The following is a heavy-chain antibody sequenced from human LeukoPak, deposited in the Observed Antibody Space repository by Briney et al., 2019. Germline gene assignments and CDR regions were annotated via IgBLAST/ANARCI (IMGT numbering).Heavy chain of an antibody. J-gene: IGHJ6*03. Sequence: PGGSLRLSCAASGFTFSNYAMSWVRQAPGKGLEWVSAISGSGGSTYYADSVKGRFTISRDNSKNTLYLQMNSLRAEDTAVYYCAKFRGDYYYYYYYMDVWGKGTTVTVSS. CDR3: AKFRGDYYYYYYYMDV. CDR1: GFTFSNYA. D-gene: IGHD4-17*01. V-gene: IGHV3-23*01. CDR2: ISGSGGST.